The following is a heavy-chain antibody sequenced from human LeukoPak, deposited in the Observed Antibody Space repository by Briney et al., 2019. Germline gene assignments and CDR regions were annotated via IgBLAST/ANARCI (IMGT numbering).Heavy chain of an antibody. Sequence: GESLKISCKGSGYSFTSYWISWVRQMPGKGLQWMGIIYPGDSDTRYSPSFQGQVTISADKSISTAYLQWGSLKASDTAMYYCARQTTSSWYLNRAYMDVWGKGTTVTVSS. V-gene: IGHV5-51*01. CDR1: GYSFTSYW. CDR3: ARQTTSSWYLNRAYMDV. CDR2: IYPGDSDT. J-gene: IGHJ6*03. D-gene: IGHD6-13*01.